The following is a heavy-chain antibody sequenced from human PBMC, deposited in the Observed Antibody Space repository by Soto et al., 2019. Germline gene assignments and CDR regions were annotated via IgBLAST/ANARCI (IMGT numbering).Heavy chain of an antibody. Sequence: SVKVSCKASGGTFSSYAISWVRQAPGQGLEWMGGIIPIFGTANYAQKFQGRVTITADKSTSTAYMELSSLRSEDTAMYYCAACGYSGYDFDYWGQGTLVTVSS. V-gene: IGHV1-69*06. D-gene: IGHD5-12*01. CDR3: AACGYSGYDFDY. CDR2: IIPIFGTA. CDR1: GGTFSSYA. J-gene: IGHJ4*02.